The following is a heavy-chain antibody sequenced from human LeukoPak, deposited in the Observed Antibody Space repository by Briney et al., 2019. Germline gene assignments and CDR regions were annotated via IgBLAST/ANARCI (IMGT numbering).Heavy chain of an antibody. V-gene: IGHV3-23*01. D-gene: IGHD3-3*01. CDR1: GFTFSNYG. CDR2: INSSGGST. CDR3: AKGAYYGD. J-gene: IGHJ4*02. Sequence: GGSLRLSCAASGFTFSNYGMSWVRQAPGKGLEWVSSINSSGGSTYYADSVKGRFTISRDNSKNTLYLQMNSLRVEDTAMYYCAKGAYYGDWGQGTLVTVSS.